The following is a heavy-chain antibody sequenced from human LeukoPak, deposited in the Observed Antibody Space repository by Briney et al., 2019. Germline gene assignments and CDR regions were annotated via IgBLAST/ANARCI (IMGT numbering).Heavy chain of an antibody. V-gene: IGHV1-18*01. D-gene: IGHD1-1*01. CDR3: ARDRDRTTGTTLLGY. J-gene: IGHJ4*02. CDR1: GYTFTSYG. Sequence: ASVKVSCKASGYTFTSYGISWVRQAPGQGLEWMGWISAYNGNTNYAQKLQGRVTTTTDTSTSTAYMELRSLRSDDTAVYYCARDRDRTTGTTLLGYWGQGTLVTVSS. CDR2: ISAYNGNT.